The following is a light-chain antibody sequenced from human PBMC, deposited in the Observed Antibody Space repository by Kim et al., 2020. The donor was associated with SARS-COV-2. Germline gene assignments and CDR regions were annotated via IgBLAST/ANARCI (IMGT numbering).Light chain of an antibody. Sequence: SYELTQPPSLSMSPGQTARITCSGDALPKQYAYWYQQKSGQAPVLVIYKDTERPSGIPERFSGSSSATTVTLTISGVQAEDEADYYCQSGGNSGTLFGGGTQLTVL. CDR1: ALPKQY. J-gene: IGLJ2*01. CDR2: KDT. V-gene: IGLV3-25*03. CDR3: QSGGNSGTL.